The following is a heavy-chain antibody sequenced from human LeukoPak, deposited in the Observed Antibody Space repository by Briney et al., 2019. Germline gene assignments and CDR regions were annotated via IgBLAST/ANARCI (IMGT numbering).Heavy chain of an antibody. CDR2: VYPGDSET. CDR3: ARNYSSDY. CDR1: GYSFSSYW. V-gene: IGHV5-51*01. D-gene: IGHD6-13*01. Sequence: GESLKISCEGSGYSFSSYWIGWVRQMPGKGLEWMGIVYPGDSETRYSPSFQGQATISADKSISTAYLQWSSLKASDTAMYYCARNYSSDYWGQGTLVTVSS. J-gene: IGHJ4*02.